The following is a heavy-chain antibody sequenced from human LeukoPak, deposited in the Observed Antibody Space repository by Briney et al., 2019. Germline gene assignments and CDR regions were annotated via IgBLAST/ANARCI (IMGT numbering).Heavy chain of an antibody. Sequence: GGSLRLSCAASGFTFNTYSMNWVRQAPGKGLEWISYISISNSTIYYADSVKGRFTISRDNAKNSLYLQMNSLRAEDTAVYYCARGRYYYYMDVWGKGTTVTVSS. CDR1: GFTFNTYS. CDR2: ISISNSTI. V-gene: IGHV3-48*01. CDR3: ARGRYYYYMDV. J-gene: IGHJ6*03.